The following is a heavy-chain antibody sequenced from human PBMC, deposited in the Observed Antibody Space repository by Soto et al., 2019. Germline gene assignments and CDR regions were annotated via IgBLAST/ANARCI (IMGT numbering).Heavy chain of an antibody. Sequence: QVQLQESGPGLVKPSETLSLTCTVSGGSISSYYWSWIRQPPGKGLEWSGYIYYSGSTNYNPSLKSRVTISVYTSKNQFSLKLSSVTAADTAVYYCARGSSRALLFDNWFDPWGQGTLVTVSS. V-gene: IGHV4-59*01. D-gene: IGHD2-21*01. CDR3: ARGSSRALLFDNWFDP. CDR1: GGSISSYY. J-gene: IGHJ5*02. CDR2: IYYSGST.